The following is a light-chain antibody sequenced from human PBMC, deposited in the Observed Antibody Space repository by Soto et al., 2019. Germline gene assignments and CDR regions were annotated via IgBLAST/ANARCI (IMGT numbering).Light chain of an antibody. CDR3: QQYKSYPLT. V-gene: IGKV1-5*01. CDR1: QTISSW. CDR2: DAS. J-gene: IGKJ5*01. Sequence: DIKMTQSPSTVSASVGDRVTITCRASQTISSWVAWYQQKPGKAPKLLIYDASSLETGVPSRFSGSGSGTDFTLTISSLQPDDFATYYCQQYKSYPLTFGQGTILDIK.